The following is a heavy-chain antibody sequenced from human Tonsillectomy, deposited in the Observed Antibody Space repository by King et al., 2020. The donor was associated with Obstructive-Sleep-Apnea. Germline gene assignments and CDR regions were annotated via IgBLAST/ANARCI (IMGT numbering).Heavy chain of an antibody. J-gene: IGHJ4*02. D-gene: IGHD6-19*01. CDR3: ARESSSGGRYFDY. V-gene: IGHV3-74*01. CDR2: INTDGSGT. Sequence: VQLVESGGGLVQPGGSLRLSCAASGFTFSSYWMHWVRQAPGKGLVWVSRINTDGSGTSYADSVKGRFTISRDNAKNTLYLQMNSLRAEDTAMYYCARESSSGGRYFDYWGQGTLVTVSS. CDR1: GFTFSSYW.